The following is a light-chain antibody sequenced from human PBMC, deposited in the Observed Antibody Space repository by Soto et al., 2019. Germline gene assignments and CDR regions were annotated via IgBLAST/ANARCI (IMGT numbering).Light chain of an antibody. J-gene: IGKJ2*01. V-gene: IGKV1-39*01. CDR3: QQSYSTPVT. Sequence: DIQMTQSPSSLSASVGDRVTITCRASQSISRYLIWYQQIPGKSPRLLIYSASNLQSGVPSRFSGSGSGTDFSLTISSLQPEDFATYYCQQSYSTPVTFGQGTILDIK. CDR1: QSISRY. CDR2: SAS.